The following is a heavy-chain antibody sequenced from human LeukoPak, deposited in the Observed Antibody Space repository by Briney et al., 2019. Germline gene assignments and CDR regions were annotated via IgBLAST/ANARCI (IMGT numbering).Heavy chain of an antibody. Sequence: GGSLRLSCAASGFTFSSYAMSWVRQAPGKGLEWVSSVSGSGGSTYYADSVKGRVTISRDNSKNTLCLQMNSLRAEDTAVYYCAKGRYSRSHYLGHSWGQGTLVTVSS. D-gene: IGHD6-6*01. CDR1: GFTFSSYA. V-gene: IGHV3-23*01. CDR3: AKGRYSRSHYLGHS. J-gene: IGHJ4*02. CDR2: VSGSGGST.